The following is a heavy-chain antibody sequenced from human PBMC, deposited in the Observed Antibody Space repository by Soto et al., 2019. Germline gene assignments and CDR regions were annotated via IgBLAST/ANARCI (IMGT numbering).Heavy chain of an antibody. Sequence: PSETLSLTCAVYGGSFSGYYWSWIRQPPGKGLEWIGEINHSGSTNYNPSLKSRVTISVDTSKNQFSLKLSSVTAADTAVYYCARVGSSPQRSLTSLHFDYWGQGTLVTVSS. D-gene: IGHD1-26*01. CDR3: ARVGSSPQRSLTSLHFDY. V-gene: IGHV4-34*01. CDR1: GGSFSGYY. CDR2: INHSGST. J-gene: IGHJ4*02.